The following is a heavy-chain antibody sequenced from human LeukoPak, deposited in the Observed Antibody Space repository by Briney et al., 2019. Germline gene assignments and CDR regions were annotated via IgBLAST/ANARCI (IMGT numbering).Heavy chain of an antibody. CDR1: GGSISGTDLY. CDR2: IYYSGST. Sequence: PSETLSLTCTVSGGSISGTDLYWGWIRQLPGKGLEWIGNIYYSGSTNYNPSLKSRVTISVDTSKNRFSLKLSSVTAADTAVYHCAKYVSTGWFDPWGQGTLVTVSS. CDR3: AKYVSTGWFDP. D-gene: IGHD5/OR15-5a*01. V-gene: IGHV4-39*07. J-gene: IGHJ5*02.